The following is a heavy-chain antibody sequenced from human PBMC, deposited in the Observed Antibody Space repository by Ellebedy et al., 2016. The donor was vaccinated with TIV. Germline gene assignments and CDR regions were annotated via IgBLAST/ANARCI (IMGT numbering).Heavy chain of an antibody. Sequence: GESLKISCAASGFTFSSYGMHWVRQAPGKGLEWVAVISYDGSNKYYADSVKGRFTISRDNSKNTLYLQMNSLRAEDTAVYYCAKDLGDILTGYGFDYWGQGTLVTVSS. CDR2: ISYDGSNK. V-gene: IGHV3-30*18. CDR1: GFTFSSYG. D-gene: IGHD3-9*01. CDR3: AKDLGDILTGYGFDY. J-gene: IGHJ4*02.